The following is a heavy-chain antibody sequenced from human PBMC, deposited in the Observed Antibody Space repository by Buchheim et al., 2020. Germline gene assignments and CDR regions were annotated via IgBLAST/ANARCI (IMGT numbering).Heavy chain of an antibody. J-gene: IGHJ5*01. CDR3: VRWFSGSPDS. CDR2: TRNKAKSYIT. Sequence: EVQLLESGGGLVQPGGSLRLSCAVSGFTLSDHYIDWVRQAPGKGLEWVGRTRNKAKSYITEYAASVKGRLTISRDDSRNSVFLQMNNLEIEDTAVYYCVRWFSGSPDSWGQRTL. CDR1: GFTLSDHY. V-gene: IGHV3-72*01. D-gene: IGHD1-26*01.